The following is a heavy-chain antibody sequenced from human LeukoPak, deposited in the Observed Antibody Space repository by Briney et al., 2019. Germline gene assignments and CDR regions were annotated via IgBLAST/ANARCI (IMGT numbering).Heavy chain of an antibody. CDR3: ATYSGAYSSGWPHY. CDR2: INWNGGRT. V-gene: IGHV3-20*04. J-gene: IGHJ4*02. CDR1: GFAFDDYG. D-gene: IGHD6-19*01. Sequence: GGSLRLSCEANGFAFDDYGMSWVRQAPGKGLEWVAGINWNGGRTGYAESLKGRFTISRDNAKSSLFLQMDSLRAEDTAVYYCATYSGAYSSGWPHYWGQGTLVTVSS.